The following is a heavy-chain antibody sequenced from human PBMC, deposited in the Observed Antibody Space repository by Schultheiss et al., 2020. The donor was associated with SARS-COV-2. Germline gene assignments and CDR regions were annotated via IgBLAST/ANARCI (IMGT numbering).Heavy chain of an antibody. CDR1: GFTFSSYA. D-gene: IGHD1-26*01. V-gene: IGHV3-15*01. CDR2: IKSKTDGGTT. J-gene: IGHJ4*02. CDR3: ARDQGHHIVGATGY. Sequence: GESLKISCAASGFTFSSYAMSWVRQAPGKGLEWVGRIKSKTDGGTTDYAAPVKGRFTISRDDSKNTLYLQMNSRRAEDTAVYYCARDQGHHIVGATGYWCQGTLVTVSS.